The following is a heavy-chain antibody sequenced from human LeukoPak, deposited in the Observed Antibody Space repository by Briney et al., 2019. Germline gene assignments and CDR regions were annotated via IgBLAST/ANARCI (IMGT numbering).Heavy chain of an antibody. Sequence: SETPSLTCAVYGGSFSGYYWSWIRQPPGKGLEWIGEINHSGSTNYNPSLKSRVTISVDTSKNQFSLKLSSVTAADTAVYYCAREPERGSSGYVFDYWGQGTLVTVSS. D-gene: IGHD3-22*01. CDR2: INHSGST. J-gene: IGHJ4*02. CDR1: GGSFSGYY. V-gene: IGHV4-34*01. CDR3: AREPERGSSGYVFDY.